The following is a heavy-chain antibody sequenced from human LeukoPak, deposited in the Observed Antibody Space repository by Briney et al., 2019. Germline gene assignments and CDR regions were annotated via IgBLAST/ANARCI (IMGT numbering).Heavy chain of an antibody. J-gene: IGHJ4*02. Sequence: GASVKVSCKASGYTFTSYGISWVRQAPGQGLEWMGWISAYNGNTNYAQKLQGRVTMTTDTSTSTAYMELRSLRSDDTAVYYCARDNYYDSSGLPDYWGQGTLVTVSS. CDR3: ARDNYYDSSGLPDY. V-gene: IGHV1-18*01. CDR2: ISAYNGNT. D-gene: IGHD3-22*01. CDR1: GYTFTSYG.